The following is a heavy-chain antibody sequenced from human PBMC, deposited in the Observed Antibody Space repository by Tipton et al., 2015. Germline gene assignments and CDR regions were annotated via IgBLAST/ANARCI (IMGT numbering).Heavy chain of an antibody. Sequence: TLSLTCTVSGVSVSSASYYWSWIRQPPGKGLEWIGYISYSGSTSYNPSLESRVTISVDTSKNQFSLKLTSVTAADTAVYYCARGQRGYPYWGQGTLVTVSS. J-gene: IGHJ4*02. V-gene: IGHV4-61*01. CDR2: ISYSGST. D-gene: IGHD5-18*01. CDR1: GVSVSSASYY. CDR3: ARGQRGYPY.